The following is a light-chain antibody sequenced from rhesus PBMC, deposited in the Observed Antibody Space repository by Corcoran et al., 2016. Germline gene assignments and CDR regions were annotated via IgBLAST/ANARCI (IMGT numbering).Light chain of an antibody. CDR2: DAS. V-gene: IGKV1-28*03. CDR1: LGISSY. Sequence: DIQMTQSPSSLSASVGDTFTITCRASLGISSYLNWFQQKPGKAPNLLIYDASSLESGVPTRFRGSGSSTDFTLTIISLQPADFAAYYCLQHNSYPMYSFGQGTKVEIK. CDR3: LQHNSYPMYS. J-gene: IGKJ2*01.